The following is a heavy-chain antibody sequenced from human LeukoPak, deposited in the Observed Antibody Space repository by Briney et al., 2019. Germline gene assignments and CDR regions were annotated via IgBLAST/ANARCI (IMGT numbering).Heavy chain of an antibody. Sequence: GGSLRLSCAASGFTFSSYWMSWVRQAPGKGLEWVANIKQDGSEKYYVDSVKGRFTISRDNAKNSLYLQMNSLRAEDTAVYYCARGYSGYELENHFDYWGQGTLVTVSS. V-gene: IGHV3-7*01. CDR1: GFTFSSYW. D-gene: IGHD5-12*01. J-gene: IGHJ4*02. CDR3: ARGYSGYELENHFDY. CDR2: IKQDGSEK.